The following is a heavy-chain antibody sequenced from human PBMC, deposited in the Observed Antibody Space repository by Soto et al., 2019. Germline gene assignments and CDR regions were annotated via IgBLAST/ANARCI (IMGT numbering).Heavy chain of an antibody. V-gene: IGHV3-53*02. CDR3: ARVSSPFGY. CDR2: IYSSGNT. CDR1: GFTVRSNY. D-gene: IGHD3-16*01. J-gene: IGHJ4*02. Sequence: EVQLVETGGSLIQPGGSLRLSCAVSGFTVRSNYMSWVRQAPGKGLEWVSIIYSSGNTYYAGSVKGRFTMSRDTSNNTVFLQMSSLRAEDTAVYYCARVSSPFGYWGQGTLVTVSS.